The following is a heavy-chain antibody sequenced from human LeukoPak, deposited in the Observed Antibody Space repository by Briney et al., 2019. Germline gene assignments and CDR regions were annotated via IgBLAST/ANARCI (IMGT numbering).Heavy chain of an antibody. V-gene: IGHV1-8*01. D-gene: IGHD3-22*01. CDR2: MNPNSGNT. J-gene: IGHJ6*02. CDR1: GYTFTSYD. Sequence: GASVKVSCKASGYTFTSYDINWVRQATGQGLEWMGWMNPNSGNTGYAQKFQGRVNMTRNTSISTAYMELSSLRSEDTAVYYCASSSWGYYYDSSGYSKLYYYGMDVWGQGTTVAVSS. CDR3: ASSSWGYYYDSSGYSKLYYYGMDV.